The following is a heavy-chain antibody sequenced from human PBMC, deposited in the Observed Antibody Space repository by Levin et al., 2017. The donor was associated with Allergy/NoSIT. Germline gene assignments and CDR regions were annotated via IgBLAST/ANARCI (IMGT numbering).Heavy chain of an antibody. CDR3: ARPISSGYYYYYDYGMDV. CDR2: MNPNSGNT. CDR1: GYTFTSYD. J-gene: IGHJ6*02. V-gene: IGHV1-8*01. Sequence: ASVKVSCKASGYTFTSYDINWVRQATGQGLEWMGWMNPNSGNTGYAQKFQGRVTMTRNTSISTAYMELSSLRSEDTAVYYCARPISSGYYYYYDYGMDVWDQGTTVTVSS. D-gene: IGHD3-22*01.